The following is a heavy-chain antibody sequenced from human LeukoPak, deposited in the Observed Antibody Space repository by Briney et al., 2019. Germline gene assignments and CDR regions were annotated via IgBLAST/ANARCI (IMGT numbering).Heavy chain of an antibody. J-gene: IGHJ4*02. CDR1: GFTVSTNY. V-gene: IGHV3-23*01. CDR2: ISGSGGST. CDR3: AKRAVGFSIVGATLGEELFDY. D-gene: IGHD1-26*01. Sequence: QSGGSLRLSCAASGFTVSTNYMSWVRQAPGKGLEWVSAISGSGGSTYYADSVKGRFTISRDNSKNTLYLQMNSLRAEDTAVYYCAKRAVGFSIVGATLGEELFDYWGQGTLVTVSS.